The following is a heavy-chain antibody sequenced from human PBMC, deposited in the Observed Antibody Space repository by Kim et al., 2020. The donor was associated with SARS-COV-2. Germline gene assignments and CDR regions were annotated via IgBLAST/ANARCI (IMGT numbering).Heavy chain of an antibody. Sequence: GGSLRLSCAASGFPFRAYGLHWVRQAPGKGLEWVAVISHDSSSKYYGDSLKGRFTVSRDNSKNTLYLQMNSLRPEDTAVYYCARDLEKQTIFVAVDYWGQGILVMVSS. CDR2: ISHDSSSK. V-gene: IGHV3-30*03. J-gene: IGHJ4*02. D-gene: IGHD3-3*01. CDR3: ARDLEKQTIFVAVDY. CDR1: GFPFRAYG.